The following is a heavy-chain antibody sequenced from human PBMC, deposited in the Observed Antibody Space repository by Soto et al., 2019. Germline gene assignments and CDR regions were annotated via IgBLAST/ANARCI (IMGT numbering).Heavy chain of an antibody. CDR3: ARPKNDYGEYEGMFWFDP. D-gene: IGHD4-17*01. J-gene: IGHJ5*02. CDR1: GGSISSSSYY. V-gene: IGHV4-39*01. CDR2: IYYSGST. Sequence: QLQLQESGPGLVKPSETLSLTCTVSGGSISSSSYYWGWIRQPPGKGLEWIGSIYYSGSTYYNPSLKSRVNISVDTSQTQFSLKLSSVTAADTAVYYCARPKNDYGEYEGMFWFDPWGQGTLVTVSS.